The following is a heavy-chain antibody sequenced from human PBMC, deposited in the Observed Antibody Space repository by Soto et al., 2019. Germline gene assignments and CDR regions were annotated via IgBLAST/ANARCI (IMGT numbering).Heavy chain of an antibody. CDR3: ARVACTYCGGDCYSNYFDY. CDR2: IIPIFGTE. Sequence: QVQLVQSGAEVKKPGSSVKVSCKASGGTFSSYAISWVRQAPGHGLEWMGGIIPIFGTENYAQKFQGRVTITADESTSTAYMELSSLRSEDTDVYYCARVACTYCGGDCYSNYFDYWGQGTLVTVSS. D-gene: IGHD2-21*02. J-gene: IGHJ4*02. CDR1: GGTFSSYA. V-gene: IGHV1-69*12.